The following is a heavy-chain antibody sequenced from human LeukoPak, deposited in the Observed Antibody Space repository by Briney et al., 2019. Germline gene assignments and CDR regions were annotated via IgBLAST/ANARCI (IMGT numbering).Heavy chain of an antibody. Sequence: TGGSLRLSCSASGFTFSSCAMHWVRQAPGKGLEYVSGISINGGTTYCADSVKDRFTISRDSSKNTLYLQMSSLRTEDTAVYYCVKGDGPTLYKTPLDYWGQGTLVTVSS. J-gene: IGHJ4*02. V-gene: IGHV3-64D*06. CDR2: ISINGGTT. CDR1: GFTFSSCA. D-gene: IGHD1-14*01. CDR3: VKGDGPTLYKTPLDY.